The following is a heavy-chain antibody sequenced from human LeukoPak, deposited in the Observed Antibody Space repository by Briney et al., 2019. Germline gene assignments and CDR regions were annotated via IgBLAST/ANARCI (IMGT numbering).Heavy chain of an antibody. Sequence: GRSLRLTCAASGFTFSSHGLYWVRQAPGKGLECVALIWYDGSIKKYVDSVKGRFTISRDNSKNTMYLQMNSLRAEDTAVYYCARSPHGGDYFDYWGQGTLVTVS. V-gene: IGHV3-33*07. CDR2: IWYDGSIK. D-gene: IGHD3-10*01. CDR1: GFTFSSHG. J-gene: IGHJ4*02. CDR3: ARSPHGGDYFDY.